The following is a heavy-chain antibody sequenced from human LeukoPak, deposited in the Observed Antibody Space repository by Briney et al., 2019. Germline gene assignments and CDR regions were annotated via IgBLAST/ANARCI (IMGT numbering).Heavy chain of an antibody. D-gene: IGHD4-17*01. CDR3: ANELRPNDY. CDR1: GFTVSSNY. CDR2: ISISGNKI. V-gene: IGHV3-23*01. Sequence: QAGGSLRLSCAASGFTVSSNYMSWVRQAPGKGLEWVSSISISGNKILYADSVKGRFAISRDNSKNTLFLQMNSLQTEDTGVYFCANELRPNDYWGQGTLVTVS. J-gene: IGHJ4*02.